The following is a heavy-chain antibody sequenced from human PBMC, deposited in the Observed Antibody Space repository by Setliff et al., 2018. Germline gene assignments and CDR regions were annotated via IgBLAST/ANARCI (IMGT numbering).Heavy chain of an antibody. CDR1: GDSINSGTYY. Sequence: SETLSLTCSVSGDSINSGTYYWSWFRQSAGKGLEWIGRIFTSGSTNYNPSLKSRVTISVDTSKNQFSLNLSSVTAADTAVYYCARAFTYYNFWSGYGYGMDVWGQGTTVTVSS. D-gene: IGHD3-3*01. J-gene: IGHJ6*02. V-gene: IGHV4-61*02. CDR2: IFTSGST. CDR3: ARAFTYYNFWSGYGYGMDV.